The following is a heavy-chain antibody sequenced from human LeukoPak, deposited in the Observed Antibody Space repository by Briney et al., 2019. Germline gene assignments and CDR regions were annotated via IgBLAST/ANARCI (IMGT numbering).Heavy chain of an antibody. D-gene: IGHD3-16*01. V-gene: IGHV4-61*02. Sequence: PSETLSLTCTVSGGSISSSSYYWSWIRQPAGKGLEWIGRIYTSGSTNYNPSLKSRVTMSVDTSKNQFSLKLSSVTAADTAVYYCARDRLYGCNSGHFDLWGRGTLVTVSS. CDR3: ARDRLYGCNSGHFDL. CDR1: GGSISSSSYY. CDR2: IYTSGST. J-gene: IGHJ2*01.